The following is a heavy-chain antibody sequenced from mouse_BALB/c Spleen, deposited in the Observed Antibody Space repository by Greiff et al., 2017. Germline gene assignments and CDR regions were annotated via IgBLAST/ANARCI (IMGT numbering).Heavy chain of an antibody. CDR3: TRPMITTRYAMDY. Sequence: QVQLKQSGAELVRPGASVTLSCKASGYTFTDYEMHWVKQTPVHGLEWIGAIDPETGGTAYNQKFKGKATLTADKSSSTAYMELRSLTSEDSAVYYCTRPMITTRYAMDYWGQGTSVTVSS. CDR2: IDPETGGT. J-gene: IGHJ4*01. D-gene: IGHD2-4*01. V-gene: IGHV1-15*01. CDR1: GYTFTDYE.